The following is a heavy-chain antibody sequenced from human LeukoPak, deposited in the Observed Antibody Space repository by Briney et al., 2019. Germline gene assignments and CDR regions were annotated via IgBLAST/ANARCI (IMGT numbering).Heavy chain of an antibody. CDR2: IYYSGST. V-gene: IGHV4-59*01. CDR1: GGSISSYY. Sequence: SETLSLTCTVSGGSISSYYWSWIRQPPGKGLEWIGYIYYSGSTNYNPSLKSRVTISVDTSKNQFSLKLSSVTAADTAVYYCASIYGDSYFDYWGQGTLVTVSS. CDR3: ASIYGDSYFDY. J-gene: IGHJ4*02. D-gene: IGHD4-17*01.